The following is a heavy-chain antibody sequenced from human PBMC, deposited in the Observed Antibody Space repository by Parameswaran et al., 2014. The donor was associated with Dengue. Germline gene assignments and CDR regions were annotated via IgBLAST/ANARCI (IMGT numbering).Heavy chain of an antibody. Sequence: RQAPGKGLEWIGYIYYSGRTVYNSALKSRLTISLDTSKSQFSLKLSSVTAADTAVYYCAGDYDSGSYRFDFWGQGTLVTVSS. CDR2: IYYSGRT. CDR3: AGDYDSGSYRFDF. J-gene: IGHJ4*02. D-gene: IGHD3-10*01. V-gene: IGHV4-59*01.